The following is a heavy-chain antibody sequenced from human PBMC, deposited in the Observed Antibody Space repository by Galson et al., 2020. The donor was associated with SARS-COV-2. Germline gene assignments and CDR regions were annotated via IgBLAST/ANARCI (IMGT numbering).Heavy chain of an antibody. CDR2: FIPIFDTA. CDR1: AYIFSSYS. V-gene: IGHV1-69*13. D-gene: IGHD1-26*01. Sequence: SVKVTCTTSAYIFSSYSVAWVRQAPGQGLEWMEGFIPIFDTADNAPKFQGRVTITADESTSTAYMELRGLRAEDTALYYCAREEGVGPFDYWGQGTLVTVSS. CDR3: AREEGVGPFDY. J-gene: IGHJ4*02.